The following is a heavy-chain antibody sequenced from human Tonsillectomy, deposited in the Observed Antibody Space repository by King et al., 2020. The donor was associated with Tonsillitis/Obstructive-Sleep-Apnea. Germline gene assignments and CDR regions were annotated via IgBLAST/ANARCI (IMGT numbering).Heavy chain of an antibody. CDR3: ATEGSFDSFDI. CDR2: VDYSGDT. CDR1: GGSISSYD. V-gene: IGHV4-59*01. J-gene: IGHJ3*02. Sequence: QLQESGPGLVKPSETLSLTCTVSGGSISSYDWSWSRQPQGKGQECIGYVDYSGDTNYNPSLKSRVTISVDTSKNQFSLKLSSVTAADTAVYYCATEGSFDSFDIWGQGTMVAVSS.